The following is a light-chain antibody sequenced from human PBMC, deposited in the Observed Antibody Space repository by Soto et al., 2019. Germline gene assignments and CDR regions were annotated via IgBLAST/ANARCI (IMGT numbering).Light chain of an antibody. CDR3: QQYFTSPWT. Sequence: VLTQSPGTLSLSPGARATLFCRASQSVGSNYLAWYQQRPGQAPGLLIYGAASRATGIPERFSDGESGTYLTITISRLEPEDGEVYDCQQYFTSPWTFGQGTKVEIK. CDR2: GAA. J-gene: IGKJ1*01. V-gene: IGKV3-20*01. CDR1: QSVGSNY.